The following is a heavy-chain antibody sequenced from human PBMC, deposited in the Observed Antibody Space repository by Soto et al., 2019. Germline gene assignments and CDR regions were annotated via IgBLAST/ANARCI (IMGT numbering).Heavy chain of an antibody. V-gene: IGHV3-30-3*01. CDR2: ISYDGSNK. CDR1: GFTFSSYS. Sequence: XGALRLTCAASGFTFSSYSMHWVRQAPGKGLEWVAVISYDGSNKYYADSVKGRFTIARDNSKNTLYLQMNSLRAEDTAVYYCARGRYSYGYWSLQIFDDWGQGTLVTVSS. J-gene: IGHJ4*02. D-gene: IGHD5-18*01. CDR3: ARGRYSYGYWSLQIFDD.